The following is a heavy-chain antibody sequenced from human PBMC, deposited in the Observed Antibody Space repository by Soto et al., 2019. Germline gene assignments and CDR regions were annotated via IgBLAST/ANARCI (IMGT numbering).Heavy chain of an antibody. Sequence: LRLSCAASGFTFSSYAMSWVRQAPGKGLEWVSAISGSGGSTYYADSVKGRFTISRDNSKNTLYLQMNSLRAEDTAVYYCAITYYYDSSGYYPGSYFDYWGQGTLVTVSS. CDR1: GFTFSSYA. J-gene: IGHJ4*02. V-gene: IGHV3-23*01. D-gene: IGHD3-22*01. CDR3: AITYYYDSSGYYPGSYFDY. CDR2: ISGSGGST.